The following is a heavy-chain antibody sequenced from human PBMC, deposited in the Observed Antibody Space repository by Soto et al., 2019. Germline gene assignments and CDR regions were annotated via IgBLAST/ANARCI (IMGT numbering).Heavy chain of an antibody. CDR2: ISSSSSTI. V-gene: IGHV3-48*02. J-gene: IGHJ4*02. CDR1: GFTFSSYS. D-gene: IGHD3-22*01. Sequence: EVQLVESGGGLVQPGGSLRLSCAASGFTFSSYSMNWVRQAPGKGLEWVSYISSSSSTIYYADSVKGRFTISRDNANSSLYLQMNSLRDEDTAVYYCARDSPLAYYYDSSGYLGPHAYWGQGTLVTVSS. CDR3: ARDSPLAYYYDSSGYLGPHAY.